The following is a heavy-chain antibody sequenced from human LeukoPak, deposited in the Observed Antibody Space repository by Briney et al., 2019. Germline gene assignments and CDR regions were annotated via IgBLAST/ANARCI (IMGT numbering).Heavy chain of an antibody. D-gene: IGHD1-26*01. CDR2: ISYDGSNK. V-gene: IGHV3-30-3*01. J-gene: IGHJ4*02. Sequence: GGSLRLSCAASGFTFSSYAMHWVRQAPGKGLEWVAVISYDGSNKYYADSVKGRFTISRDNSKNTLYLQMNSLRAEDTAVYYCAREFIVGAALDYWGQGTLVTVSS. CDR1: GFTFSSYA. CDR3: AREFIVGAALDY.